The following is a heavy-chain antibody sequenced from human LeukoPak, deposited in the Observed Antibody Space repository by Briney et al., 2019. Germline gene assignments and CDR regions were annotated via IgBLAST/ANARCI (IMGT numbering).Heavy chain of an antibody. D-gene: IGHD3-22*01. V-gene: IGHV4-34*01. CDR1: GGSFSGYY. Sequence: SETLSLTCAVYGGSFSGYYWSWIRQPPGKGLEWIGEINHSGSTNYNPSLKSRVTISVDTSKNQFSLKLSSVTAADTAVYYCATRVDTMIVEYFDYWGQGTLVTVFS. J-gene: IGHJ4*02. CDR2: INHSGST. CDR3: ATRVDTMIVEYFDY.